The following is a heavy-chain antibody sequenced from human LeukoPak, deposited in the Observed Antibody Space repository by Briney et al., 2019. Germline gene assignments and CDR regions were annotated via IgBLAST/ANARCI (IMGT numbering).Heavy chain of an antibody. CDR1: GYSVTGYY. Sequence: ASVKVSCKASGYSVTGYYMHWVRQAPGQGLEWMGWINPNSGGTKYAQKFQGRVTMTRDTSISTAYMELSRLRSDDTAVYYCARDPPGAVVYGGYMDVWGQGTTVTVSS. J-gene: IGHJ6*03. V-gene: IGHV1-2*02. D-gene: IGHD3-22*01. CDR2: INPNSGGT. CDR3: ARDPPGAVVYGGYMDV.